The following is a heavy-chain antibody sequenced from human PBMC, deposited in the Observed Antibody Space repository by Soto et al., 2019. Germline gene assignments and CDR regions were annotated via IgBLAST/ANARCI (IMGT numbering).Heavy chain of an antibody. J-gene: IGHJ4*02. V-gene: IGHV5-51*01. CDR1: GYSFTSYW. Sequence: GESLKISCKGSGYSFTSYWIGWVRQMPGKGLEWMGIIYPGDSDTRYSPSFQGQVTISADKSISTAYLQWSSLKASDTAMYYRARMSTYYDILTGYSYQRNFDYWGQGTLVTVSS. CDR3: ARMSTYYDILTGYSYQRNFDY. D-gene: IGHD3-9*01. CDR2: IYPGDSDT.